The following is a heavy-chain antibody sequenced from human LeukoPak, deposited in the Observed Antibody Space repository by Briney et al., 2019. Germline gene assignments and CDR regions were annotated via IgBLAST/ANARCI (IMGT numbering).Heavy chain of an antibody. D-gene: IGHD3-10*01. CDR1: LGTLRSNA. J-gene: IGHJ5*02. CDR3: ARNPTLQGSGRNSWFDP. Sequence: ASVKVSSKLSLGTLRSNAISWVRPAPGKGCGWMGRIIPFLNLPNYAQKFQGRVTLTADKSTNTAYMELSSLRTDDAAVYYCARNPTLQGSGRNSWFDPWGQGTLVTVSS. CDR2: IIPFLNLP. V-gene: IGHV1-69*04.